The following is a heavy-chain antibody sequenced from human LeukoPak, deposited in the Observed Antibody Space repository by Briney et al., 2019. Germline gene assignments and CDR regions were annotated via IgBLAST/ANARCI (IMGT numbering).Heavy chain of an antibody. V-gene: IGHV3-30*02. J-gene: IGHJ4*02. CDR3: ARDQYRYCSSTSCYGMGY. CDR1: GFTFSSYG. D-gene: IGHD2-2*01. Sequence: GGSLRLSCAASGFTFSSYGMHWVRQAPGKGLEWVAFIRYDGSNKYYADSVKGRFTISRDNSKNTLYLQMNSLRAEDTAVYYCARDQYRYCSSTSCYGMGYWGQGTLVTVSS. CDR2: IRYDGSNK.